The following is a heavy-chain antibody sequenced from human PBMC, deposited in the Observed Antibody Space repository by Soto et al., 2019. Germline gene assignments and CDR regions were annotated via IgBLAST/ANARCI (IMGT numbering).Heavy chain of an antibody. CDR3: ARWSYLDY. Sequence: PGGSLRLCCAASGVSFGSYALSWVRQAPGKGLEWVSTISGSDGKTFYADSVKGRFSISRDTSQSTLYLQMNSLRADDTAMYYCARWSYLDYWGQGTRVTVSS. J-gene: IGHJ4*02. D-gene: IGHD3-3*01. CDR2: ISGSDGKT. V-gene: IGHV3-23*01. CDR1: GVSFGSYA.